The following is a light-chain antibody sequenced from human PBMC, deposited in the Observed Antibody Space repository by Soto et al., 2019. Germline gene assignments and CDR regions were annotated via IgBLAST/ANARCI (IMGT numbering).Light chain of an antibody. J-gene: IGLJ1*01. Sequence: QSVLTQPPSASGSPGQSVRISCTGTRRDVGGYNYVAWYQQHPGKAPKLMIYEVTKRPSGVPDRFSGSKSGNTAFLTVSGLQPGDEADYYCSSSVGSDVLVFGTGTKVTVL. V-gene: IGLV2-8*01. CDR1: RRDVGGYNY. CDR2: EVT. CDR3: SSSVGSDVLV.